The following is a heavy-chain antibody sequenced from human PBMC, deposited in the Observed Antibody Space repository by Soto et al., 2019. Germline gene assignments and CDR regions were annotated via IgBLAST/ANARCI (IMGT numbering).Heavy chain of an antibody. D-gene: IGHD1-1*01. CDR3: AREGGYVDY. CDR1: GGPIRSSSHY. CDR2: VDESGDF. Sequence: SETLSLTCTVSGGPIRSSSHYWGWIRQSPGTGLEWIGSVDESGDFYYNPSLKSRVTISVDTSKNQFSLKLISVTGADSAIYYCAREGGYVDYWGQGTLVTVSS. V-gene: IGHV4-39*02. J-gene: IGHJ4*02.